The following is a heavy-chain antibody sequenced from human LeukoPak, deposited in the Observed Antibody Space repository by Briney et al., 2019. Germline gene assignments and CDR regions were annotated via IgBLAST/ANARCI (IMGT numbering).Heavy chain of an antibody. CDR3: ARDFRYCSGGSCYGLFDY. J-gene: IGHJ4*02. CDR1: GYTFTSYA. V-gene: IGHV1-3*01. D-gene: IGHD2-15*01. CDR2: INAGNGNT. Sequence: ASVKVSCKTSGYTFTSYAMNWVRQAPGQRLEWMGWINAGNGNTKYSQKFQGRVTITRDTSASTAYMELSSLRSEDTALYYCARDFRYCSGGSCYGLFDYWGQGTLVTVSS.